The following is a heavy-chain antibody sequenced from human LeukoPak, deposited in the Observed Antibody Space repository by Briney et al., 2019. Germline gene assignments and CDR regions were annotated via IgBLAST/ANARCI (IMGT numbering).Heavy chain of an antibody. Sequence: PSETLSPTCAVSGGSISSSNWWSWVRQPPGKGLEWIGEIYHSGSTNYNPSLKSRVTISVDKSKNQFSLKLSSVTAADTAVYYCARVPTSTTVTKSPFYAFDIWGQGTMVTVSS. J-gene: IGHJ3*02. CDR2: IYHSGST. V-gene: IGHV4-4*02. D-gene: IGHD4-17*01. CDR1: GGSISSSNW. CDR3: ARVPTSTTVTKSPFYAFDI.